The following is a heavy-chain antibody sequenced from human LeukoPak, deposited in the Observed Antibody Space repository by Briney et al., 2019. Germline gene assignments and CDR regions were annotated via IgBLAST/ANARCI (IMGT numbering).Heavy chain of an antibody. CDR1: GFTFSSYW. J-gene: IGHJ4*02. Sequence: GGSLRLSCAASGFTFSSYWMSWIRQAPGKGLERVANIKQDGSEKYYVDSVKGRFTISRDNAKNSLYLQMNSLRAEDTAVYYCARDRPAGDYDYWGQGTLVTVSS. V-gene: IGHV3-7*01. CDR3: ARDRPAGDYDY. CDR2: IKQDGSEK.